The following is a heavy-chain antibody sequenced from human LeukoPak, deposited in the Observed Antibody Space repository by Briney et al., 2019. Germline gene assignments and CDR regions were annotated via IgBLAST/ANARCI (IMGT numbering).Heavy chain of an antibody. J-gene: IGHJ6*03. CDR3: ARVGSIAARPGYYYYYMDV. CDR2: IYYSGST. V-gene: IGHV4-61*08. Sequence: PSETLSLTCTVSGGSISSGDYYWSWIRQPPGKGLEWIGYIYYSGSTNYNPSLKSRVTISVDTSKNQFSLKLSSVTAADTAVYYCARVGSIAARPGYYYYYMDVWGKGTTVTVSS. CDR1: GGSISSGDYY. D-gene: IGHD6-6*01.